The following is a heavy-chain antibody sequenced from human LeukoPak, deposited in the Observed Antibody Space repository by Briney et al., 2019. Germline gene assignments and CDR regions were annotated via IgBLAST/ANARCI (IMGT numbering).Heavy chain of an antibody. CDR2: IRSDSTYI. D-gene: IGHD3-22*01. CDR1: GFTFSSYE. V-gene: IGHV3-21*01. J-gene: IGHJ1*01. CDR3: AAGGYYDGSGYYKYFQH. Sequence: GGSLRLSCAASGFTFSSYEMNWVRQAPGKGLEWVSSIRSDSTYIYHADSVKGRFTLSGDNAKNSVFLQMNSLRAEDTAVYYCAAGGYYDGSGYYKYFQHWGQGTLVTVSS.